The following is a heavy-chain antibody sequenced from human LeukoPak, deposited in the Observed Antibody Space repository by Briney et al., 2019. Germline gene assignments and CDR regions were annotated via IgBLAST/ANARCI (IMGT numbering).Heavy chain of an antibody. V-gene: IGHV3-7*01. CDR1: GSTFSSYW. D-gene: IGHD1-26*01. Sequence: GGSLRLSCAASGSTFSSYWMSWVRQAPGKGLEWVANIKQDVSEIYYVDSVKGRFTIPRDNTKNSLYLQMNSLRAEDTAVYYCARDKIVGATYFDYWGQGTLVTVSS. CDR2: IKQDVSEI. CDR3: ARDKIVGATYFDY. J-gene: IGHJ4*02.